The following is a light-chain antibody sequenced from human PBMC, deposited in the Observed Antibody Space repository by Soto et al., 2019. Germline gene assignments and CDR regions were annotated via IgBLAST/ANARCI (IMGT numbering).Light chain of an antibody. CDR3: SSYAASTTLL. CDR2: EVH. V-gene: IGLV2-18*02. CDR1: SSDVGTYDR. J-gene: IGLJ2*01. Sequence: QSVLTQPPSVSGSPGQSVTISCIGTSSDVGTYDRVSWYQAPPGTAPKLIIYEVHYRPSGVPDRFSGSKSGNTASLTISGLQAEDEADYYCSSYAASTTLLVGGGTKLTVL.